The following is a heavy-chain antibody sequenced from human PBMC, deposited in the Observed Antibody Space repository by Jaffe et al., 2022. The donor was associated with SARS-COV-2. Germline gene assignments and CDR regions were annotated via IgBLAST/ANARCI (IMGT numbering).Heavy chain of an antibody. CDR2: INTNTGNP. CDR1: AYTFTTYA. J-gene: IGHJ3*02. CDR3: ARGYGWELLGGALDM. D-gene: IGHD1-26*01. V-gene: IGHV7-4-1*02. Sequence: QLVQSGSELKKPGASVKVSCKASAYTFTTYAMNWVRQAPGQGLEWMGWINTNTGNPSYAQGFAGRFVFSLDTSVSTAYLQITSLKADDTAVYYCARGYGWELLGGALDMWGQGTMVTVSS.